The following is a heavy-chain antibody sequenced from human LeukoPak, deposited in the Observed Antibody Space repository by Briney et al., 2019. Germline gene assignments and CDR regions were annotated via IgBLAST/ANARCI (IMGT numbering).Heavy chain of an antibody. D-gene: IGHD6-19*01. Sequence: GGSLRLSCAASGITFIDYDMHWVRQVIGKGLEWVSAIGIRGDTHYSGSVKGRFTISRENAESSLYLQMNSLRAEDTAVYYCARGGIQVSGIDEFDYWGQGTRVTVSS. V-gene: IGHV3-13*01. CDR3: ARGGIQVSGIDEFDY. CDR1: GITFIDYD. CDR2: IGIRGDT. J-gene: IGHJ4*02.